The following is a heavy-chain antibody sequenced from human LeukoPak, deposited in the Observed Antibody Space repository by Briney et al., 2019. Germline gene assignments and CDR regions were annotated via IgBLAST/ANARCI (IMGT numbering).Heavy chain of an antibody. V-gene: IGHV4-34*01. CDR1: GGLFSGYY. Sequence: PSETLSLTCAVYGGLFSGYYWSWIRQRPGKGLEWIGEINHSGSTNYNPSLKSRVTISVDTSKNQFSLKLSSVTAADTAVYYCARFPYGYGGSYFEYWGQGTLVTVSS. D-gene: IGHD4-23*01. CDR3: ARFPYGYGGSYFEY. J-gene: IGHJ4*02. CDR2: INHSGST.